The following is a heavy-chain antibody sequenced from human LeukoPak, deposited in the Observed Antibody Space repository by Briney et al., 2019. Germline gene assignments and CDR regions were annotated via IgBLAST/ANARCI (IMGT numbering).Heavy chain of an antibody. CDR3: AKDATAVVGTAYMDV. CDR2: IREDGSQK. V-gene: IGHV3-7*01. D-gene: IGHD6-13*01. CDR1: GFTFSSSW. J-gene: IGHJ6*03. Sequence: GGSLRLSCAASGFTFSSSWMTWVRQAPGKGLEWVASIREDGSQKTSVDSVEGRFTISRDNAKNSLYLQMNSLRAEDTAVYYCAKDATAVVGTAYMDVWGKGTTVTISS.